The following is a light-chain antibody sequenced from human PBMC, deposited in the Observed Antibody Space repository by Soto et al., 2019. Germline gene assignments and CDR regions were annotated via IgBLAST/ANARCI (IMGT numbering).Light chain of an antibody. CDR2: EVS. CDR3: SSYKSSSTSYV. V-gene: IGLV2-14*01. CDR1: GSDVGGYNY. Sequence: ALTQPASVSGSPGQSITISCTGTGSDVGGYNYVSWYQQHPGKAPKLMIYEVSNRPSGVSNRFSGSKSGNTASLTISGLQAEDEADYYCSSYKSSSTSYVFGTGTKVTVL. J-gene: IGLJ1*01.